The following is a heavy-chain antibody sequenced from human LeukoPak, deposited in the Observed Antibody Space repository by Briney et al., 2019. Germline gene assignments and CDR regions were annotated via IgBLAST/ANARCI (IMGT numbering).Heavy chain of an antibody. CDR3: ARSSYCTKDSCYVGNWFDP. CDR1: GFTVSTNY. D-gene: IGHD2-2*01. CDR2: IYSGGST. V-gene: IGHV3-53*01. Sequence: PGGSLRLSCTASGFTVSTNYVTWVRQAPGKGLEWVSIIYSGGSTYYADSVKGRFTISRDNSKNTLYLQMNTLRAEDTAVYYCARSSYCTKDSCYVGNWFDPWGQGTLVTVSS. J-gene: IGHJ5*02.